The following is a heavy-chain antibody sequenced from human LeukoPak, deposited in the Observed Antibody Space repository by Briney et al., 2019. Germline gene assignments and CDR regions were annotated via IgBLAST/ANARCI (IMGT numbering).Heavy chain of an antibody. V-gene: IGHV3-13*01. J-gene: IGHJ2*01. Sequence: PAGGSLRLSCAASGFTFSRYDMNWVRQDTGRGLEWVSAIGAAGDTYYPGSVKSRFTISRENAKNSLYLQMNSLRAEDTAVYYCVRDTAVAAKFGNWHFDLWGRGTLVTVSS. CDR2: IGAAGDT. CDR3: VRDTAVAAKFGNWHFDL. CDR1: GFTFSRYD. D-gene: IGHD2-21*02.